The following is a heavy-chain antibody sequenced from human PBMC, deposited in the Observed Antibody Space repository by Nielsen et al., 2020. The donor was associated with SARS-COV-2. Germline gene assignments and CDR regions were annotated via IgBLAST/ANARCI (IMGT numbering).Heavy chain of an antibody. V-gene: IGHV3-23*01. CDR2: ISGSGGST. CDR1: GFTFSSYA. CDR3: AKGYSSSWYYFDY. Sequence: GESLRLSCAASGFTFSSYAMSWVSQAPGKGLEWVSAISGSGGSTYYADSVKGRFTISRDNSKNTLYLQMNSLRAEDTAVYYCAKGYSSSWYYFDYWGQGTLVTVSS. D-gene: IGHD6-13*01. J-gene: IGHJ4*02.